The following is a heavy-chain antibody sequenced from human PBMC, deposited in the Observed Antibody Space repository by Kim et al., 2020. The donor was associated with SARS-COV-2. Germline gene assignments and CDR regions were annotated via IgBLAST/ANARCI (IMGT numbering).Heavy chain of an antibody. Sequence: YTNPALKRRVTISVDTSKNQFSLKLSSVTAADTAVYYCARESGVRGYSYGWGQGTLVTVSS. V-gene: IGHV4-39*07. J-gene: IGHJ4*02. D-gene: IGHD5-18*01. CDR3: ARESGVRGYSYG.